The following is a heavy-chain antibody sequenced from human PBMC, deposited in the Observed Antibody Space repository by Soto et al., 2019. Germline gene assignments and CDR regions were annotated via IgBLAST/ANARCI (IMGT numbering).Heavy chain of an antibody. Sequence: VHLVQSGAEVKKPGSSVTVSCKTSGHSFSRFAVSWVRQAPGQGLEWMGGIIPLFDTPNYAQKFRGRVTITADESTGTAILELSSLTSDDTAIYYCARGPEYNSGWYYFDYWGQGTLVSVSS. CDR2: IIPLFDTP. V-gene: IGHV1-69*12. D-gene: IGHD6-19*01. J-gene: IGHJ4*02. CDR3: ARGPEYNSGWYYFDY. CDR1: GHSFSRFA.